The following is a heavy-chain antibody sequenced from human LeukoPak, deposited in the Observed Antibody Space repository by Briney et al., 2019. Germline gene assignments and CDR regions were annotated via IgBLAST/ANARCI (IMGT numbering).Heavy chain of an antibody. Sequence: PSETLSLTCTVSGGSISSSSYYWGWIRQPPGKGLEWIGRIYYSGSTYYNPSLKSRVTISVDTPKNQFSLKLSSVTAADTAVYYCARGDYGEKFFDYWGQGTLVTVSS. CDR3: ARGDYGEKFFDY. CDR1: GGSISSSSYY. V-gene: IGHV4-39*01. D-gene: IGHD4-17*01. CDR2: IYYSGST. J-gene: IGHJ4*02.